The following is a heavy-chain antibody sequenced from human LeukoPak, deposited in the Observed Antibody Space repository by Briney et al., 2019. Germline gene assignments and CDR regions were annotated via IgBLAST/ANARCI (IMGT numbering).Heavy chain of an antibody. CDR3: ARDREPSYYYDSSGYSFDY. V-gene: IGHV4-59*12. D-gene: IGHD3-22*01. J-gene: IGHJ4*02. CDR1: GGSISSYY. CDR2: IYYSGST. Sequence: SETLSLTCTVSGGSISSYYWSWIRQPPGKGLEWIGYIYYSGSTNYNPSLKSRVTISVDTSKNQFSLKLSSVTAADTAVYYCARDREPSYYYDSSGYSFDYWGQGTLVTVSS.